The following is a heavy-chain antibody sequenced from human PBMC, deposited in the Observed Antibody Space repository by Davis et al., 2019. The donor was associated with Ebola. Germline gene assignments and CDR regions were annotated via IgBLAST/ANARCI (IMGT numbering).Heavy chain of an antibody. CDR3: AKEIGYGDYDR. V-gene: IGHV3-7*01. Sequence: GESLKISCAASGFTFSSYWMSWVRQAPGKGLEWVANIKQDGSEKYYVDSVKGRFTISRDNAKNSLYLQMNGLRAEDTAVYYCAKEIGYGDYDRWGQGTLVTVSS. J-gene: IGHJ5*02. CDR1: GFTFSSYW. CDR2: IKQDGSEK. D-gene: IGHD4-17*01.